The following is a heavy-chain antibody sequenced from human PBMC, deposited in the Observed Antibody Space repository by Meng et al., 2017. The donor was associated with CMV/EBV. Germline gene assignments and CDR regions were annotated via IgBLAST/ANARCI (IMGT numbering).Heavy chain of an antibody. J-gene: IGHJ4*02. Sequence: AASGFTFSSYAMTWVRQAPGKGLEWVSGLSGSGGTVHYADSVEGRFIISRDNSKNTVYLQMSSLRVEDTALYYCAKDSGHSNTKQDYWGQGTLVTVSS. V-gene: IGHV3-23*01. CDR1: GFTFSSYA. D-gene: IGHD6-13*01. CDR3: AKDSGHSNTKQDY. CDR2: LSGSGGTV.